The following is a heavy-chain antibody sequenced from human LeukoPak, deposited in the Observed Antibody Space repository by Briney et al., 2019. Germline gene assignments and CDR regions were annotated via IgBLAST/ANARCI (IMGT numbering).Heavy chain of an antibody. CDR3: ASIHTHGSNYYFDY. Sequence: SETLSLTCTVSGGSISSYYWSWIRQPPGKGLEWIGYIYYSGSTNYNPSLKSRVTISVDTSKNQFSLKLSSATAADTAVYYCASIHTHGSNYYFDYWGQGTLVTVSS. J-gene: IGHJ4*02. CDR1: GGSISSYY. CDR2: IYYSGST. D-gene: IGHD4-23*01. V-gene: IGHV4-59*01.